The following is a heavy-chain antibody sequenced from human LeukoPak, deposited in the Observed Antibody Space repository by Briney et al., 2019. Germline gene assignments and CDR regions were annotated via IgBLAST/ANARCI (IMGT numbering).Heavy chain of an antibody. CDR3: ARAGRAYSSSWYWFDP. Sequence: PGGSLRLSCAASGFTFDDYAMHWVRQAPGKGLEWVSGISWNSGSIGYADSVKGRFTISRDNAKNSLYLQMNSLRAEDTAVYYCARAGRAYSSSWYWFDPWGQGTLVTVSS. CDR1: GFTFDDYA. V-gene: IGHV3-9*01. CDR2: ISWNSGSI. J-gene: IGHJ5*02. D-gene: IGHD6-13*01.